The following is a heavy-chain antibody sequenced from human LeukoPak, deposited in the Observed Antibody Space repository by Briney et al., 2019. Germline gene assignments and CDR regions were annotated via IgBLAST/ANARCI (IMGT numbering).Heavy chain of an antibody. CDR3: ARGGGYHWFDP. J-gene: IGHJ5*02. CDR2: INHSGST. V-gene: IGHV4-34*01. CDR1: GGSFSGYY. Sequence: PSETLSLTCAVYGGSFSGYYWSWIRQPPRKGLEWIGEINHSGSTNYNPSLKSRVTISVDTSKNQFSLKLSSVTAADTAVYFCARGGGYHWFDPWGQGTLVTVSS. D-gene: IGHD1-1*01.